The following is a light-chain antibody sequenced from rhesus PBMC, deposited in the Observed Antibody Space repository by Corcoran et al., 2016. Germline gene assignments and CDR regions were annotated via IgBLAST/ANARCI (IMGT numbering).Light chain of an antibody. J-gene: IGKJ2*01. CDR1: QGISNN. CDR3: QHGYGILYS. CDR2: KAT. Sequence: DIQMTQSPSSLSASVGDRVTITCRASQGISNNLAWYQQKPGKVPKLLIYKATTLQSGIPSRFSGSGSGTDFTLTISSLQPEDFATYYCQHGYGILYSFGQGTKVEIK. V-gene: IGKV1-25*01.